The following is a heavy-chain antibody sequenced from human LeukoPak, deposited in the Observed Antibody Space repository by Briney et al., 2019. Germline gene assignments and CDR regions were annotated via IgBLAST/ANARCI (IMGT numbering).Heavy chain of an antibody. CDR2: ISYDGSNK. Sequence: GGSLRLSCAASGFSFRSYAMYWVRQAPGKGLEWVTVISYDGSNKYYADFVKGRFTIARDNSKSTQYLQMNSLRAEDTAVYYCARGGVHSSGYFDDWGQGTLVTVSS. CDR1: GFSFRSYA. D-gene: IGHD5-18*01. CDR3: ARGGVHSSGYFDD. J-gene: IGHJ4*02. V-gene: IGHV3-30*04.